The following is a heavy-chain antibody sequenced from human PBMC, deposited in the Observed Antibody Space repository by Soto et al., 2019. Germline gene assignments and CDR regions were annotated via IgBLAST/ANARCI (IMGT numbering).Heavy chain of an antibody. CDR2: IWNDGSNE. CDR1: GSNFSSYG. D-gene: IGHD3-22*01. CDR3: ARDQTDSGGYSDS. J-gene: IGHJ4*02. Sequence: PGGSLRLSCEASGSNFSSYGIHWVRQAPGKGLEWVAIIWNDGSNEYYADSVKGRFTISRDNSKNTVYLQVSKLRAEDTAVYFCARDQTDSGGYSDSWGQGTLVTVSS. V-gene: IGHV3-33*01.